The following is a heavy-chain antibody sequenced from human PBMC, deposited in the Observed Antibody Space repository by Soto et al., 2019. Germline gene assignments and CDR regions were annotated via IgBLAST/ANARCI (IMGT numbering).Heavy chain of an antibody. V-gene: IGHV4-39*01. CDR3: ARQSPAARLAPYWYFDL. CDR1: GGSISSSSYY. CDR2: IYYSGST. Sequence: QLQLQESGPGLVKPSETLSLTCTVSGGSISSSSYYWGWIRQPPGKGLEWIGSIYYSGSTYYNPSLKSRVTISVDTSKNQFSLKLSSVTAADTAVYYCARQSPAARLAPYWYFDLWGRGTLVTVSS. J-gene: IGHJ2*01. D-gene: IGHD6-6*01.